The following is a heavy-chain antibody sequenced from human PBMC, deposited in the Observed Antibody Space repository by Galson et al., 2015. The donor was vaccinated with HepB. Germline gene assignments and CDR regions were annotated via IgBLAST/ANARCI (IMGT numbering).Heavy chain of an antibody. CDR1: GFTFSSYN. D-gene: IGHD2-2*01. V-gene: IGHV3-64*01. Sequence: SLRLSCAASGFTFSSYNMHWVRQAPGKGLEYVSGISGNGGGTYYANFVKGRFTISRDNSENTLHLQMDSLRVEDMAVYYCARVGCSSTSCSITSPLRYAMDVWGQGTTVTVSS. CDR3: ARVGCSSTSCSITSPLRYAMDV. J-gene: IGHJ6*02. CDR2: ISGNGGGT.